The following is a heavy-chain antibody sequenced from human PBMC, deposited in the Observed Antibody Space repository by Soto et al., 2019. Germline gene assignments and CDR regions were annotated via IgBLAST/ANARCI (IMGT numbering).Heavy chain of an antibody. CDR2: INPSGGST. D-gene: IGHD3-9*01. J-gene: IGHJ4*02. Sequence: GASVKVSCKASGYTFTSYYMHWVRQAPGQGLEWMGIINPSGGSTSYAQKFQGRVTMTRDTSTSTVYMELSSLRSEDTAVYYCARKYYDILTGYYPSPLAFWGQGTLVTVSS. CDR1: GYTFTSYY. V-gene: IGHV1-46*01. CDR3: ARKYYDILTGYYPSPLAF.